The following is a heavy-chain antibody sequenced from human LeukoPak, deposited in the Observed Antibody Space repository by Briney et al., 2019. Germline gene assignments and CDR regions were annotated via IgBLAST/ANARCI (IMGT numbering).Heavy chain of an antibody. D-gene: IGHD3-22*01. CDR3: AKLVRAVVTVDY. Sequence: GGSLRLSCAASGFTFSSYSMNWVRQAPGKGLEWVSVISGSGGSTYYADSVKGRFTISRDNSKNTLYLQMNSLRAEDTAVYYCAKLVRAVVTVDYWGQGTLVTVSS. CDR1: GFTFSSYS. J-gene: IGHJ4*02. V-gene: IGHV3-23*01. CDR2: ISGSGGST.